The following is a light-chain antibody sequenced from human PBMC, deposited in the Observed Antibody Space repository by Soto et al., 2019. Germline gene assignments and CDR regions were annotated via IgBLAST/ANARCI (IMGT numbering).Light chain of an antibody. CDR2: DAS. V-gene: IGKV3-11*01. Sequence: EIVLTQSPATLSLSPGERATLSCRASQTFSNNLAWYQHKPGQAPRLLIYDASTRATGIPARFSGSGSGTDFTLTISSLEPEDFAVYYCQQRGDWPRTFGQGTKVEI. CDR1: QTFSNN. CDR3: QQRGDWPRT. J-gene: IGKJ1*01.